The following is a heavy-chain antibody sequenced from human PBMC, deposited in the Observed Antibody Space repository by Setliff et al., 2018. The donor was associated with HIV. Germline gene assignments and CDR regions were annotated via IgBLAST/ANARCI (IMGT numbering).Heavy chain of an antibody. D-gene: IGHD7-27*01. V-gene: IGHV3-48*03. CDR3: AIDKSGPGDQVEY. CDR2: IPISETDT. J-gene: IGHJ4*02. CDR1: GFSLINYG. Sequence: GSLRLSCEASGFSLINYGMSRVRQAPGRGLEWVSYIPISETDTYYADSVKGRFSMSRGSAKNSLYLQMNRLRVEDSAVYYCAIDKSGPGDQVEYWGQGTQVTVSS.